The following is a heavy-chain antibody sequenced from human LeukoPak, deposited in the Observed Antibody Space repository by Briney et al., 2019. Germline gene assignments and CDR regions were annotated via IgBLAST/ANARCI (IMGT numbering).Heavy chain of an antibody. CDR1: GYTFTSFD. CDR3: ARTMKFNYDSSGVRAFDI. Sequence: ASVKVSCKASGYTFTSFDINWVRQATGQGLEYMGWMNPNSGETGYAQRFEGRVTMTRDTSISTAYMELSSLRSEDTAVYYCARTMKFNYDSSGVRAFDIWGQGTTVTVSS. CDR2: MNPNSGET. D-gene: IGHD3-22*01. J-gene: IGHJ3*02. V-gene: IGHV1-8*01.